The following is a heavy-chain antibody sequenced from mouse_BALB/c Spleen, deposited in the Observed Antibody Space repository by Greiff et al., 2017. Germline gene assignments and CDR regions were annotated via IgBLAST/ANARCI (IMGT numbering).Heavy chain of an antibody. V-gene: IGHV14-3*02. CDR2: IDPANGNT. CDR1: GFNIKDTY. CDR3: ARRSDEGDWFAY. Sequence: EVQLVESGAELVKPGASVKLSCTASGFNIKDTYMHWVKQRPEQGLEWIGRIDPANGNTKYDPKFQGQATITADTSSNTAYLQLSSLTSEDTAVYYCARRSDEGDWFAYWGQGTLVTVSA. J-gene: IGHJ3*01.